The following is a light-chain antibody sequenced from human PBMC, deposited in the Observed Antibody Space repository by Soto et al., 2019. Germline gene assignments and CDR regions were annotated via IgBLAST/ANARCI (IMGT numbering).Light chain of an antibody. CDR1: QSVSSSY. J-gene: IGKJ2*01. CDR2: GAS. CDR3: QKYGSSPMYT. Sequence: EIVLTQSPGTLSLSPGERATLSCRASQSVSSSYLAWYQQKPGQAPRLLIYGASSRATGIPDRFSGSGSGTDFTLTSSRLEPEDFAVYYCQKYGSSPMYTFGQGTKLEIK. V-gene: IGKV3-20*01.